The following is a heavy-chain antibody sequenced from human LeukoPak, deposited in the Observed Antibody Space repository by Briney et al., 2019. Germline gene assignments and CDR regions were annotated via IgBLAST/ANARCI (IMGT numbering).Heavy chain of an antibody. V-gene: IGHV3-23*01. J-gene: IGHJ4*02. CDR1: GFTFSSYW. CDR3: AKGSYYDSSGSFYFDY. Sequence: SGGSLRLSCAASGFTFSSYWMNWARQAPGKGLEWVSGISGSGDNTYYADSVKGRFTISRDNSKNTLYVQVNSLGTKDTAAYYCAKGSYYDSSGSFYFDYWGQGTLVTVSS. D-gene: IGHD3-22*01. CDR2: ISGSGDNT.